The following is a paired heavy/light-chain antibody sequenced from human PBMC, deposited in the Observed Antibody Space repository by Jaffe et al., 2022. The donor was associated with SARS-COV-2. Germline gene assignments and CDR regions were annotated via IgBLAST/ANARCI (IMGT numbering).Light chain of an antibody. CDR2: GAS. Sequence: IVLTQSPGTLSLSPGERVTLSCRASQSVSSNYLAWYQQKPGQAPRVLIFGASSRATGIPDRFSGSGSGTDFSLTISRLEPEDFAVYFCQQYGTSPEMYSFGQGTELEIK. CDR1: QSVSSNY. CDR3: QQYGTSPEMYS. V-gene: IGKV3-20*01. J-gene: IGKJ2*03.
Heavy chain of an antibody. CDR1: GFTFREYA. V-gene: IGHV3-23*01. J-gene: IGHJ4*02. D-gene: IGHD3-3*01. Sequence: EVHLLESGGGLVQPGGSLRLSCAASGFTFREYAMNWVRQVPGGGLERVAHIGSSGGDTYYVDSVKGRFTISRDNSNNIMYLQMNSLRAEDTAVYYCAKDAYSFNGVWDYFDFWGQGTLVTVSS. CDR3: AKDAYSFNGVWDYFDF. CDR2: IGSSGGDT.